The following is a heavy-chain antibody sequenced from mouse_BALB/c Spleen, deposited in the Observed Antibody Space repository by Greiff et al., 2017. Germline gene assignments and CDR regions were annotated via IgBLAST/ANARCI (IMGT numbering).Heavy chain of an antibody. CDR2: IDPYYGGT. CDR3: AIGGSTMINFDY. D-gene: IGHD2-4*01. Sequence: VQLQQSGPELVKPGASVKISCKASGYSFTGYNMNWVKQSNGKSLEWIGNIDPYYGGTSYNQKFKGKATLTVDTSSSTAYIQLKSLTSADSAVYSVAIGGSTMINFDYWGQGTTLTVSS. J-gene: IGHJ2*01. CDR1: GYSFTGYN. V-gene: IGHV1-39*01.